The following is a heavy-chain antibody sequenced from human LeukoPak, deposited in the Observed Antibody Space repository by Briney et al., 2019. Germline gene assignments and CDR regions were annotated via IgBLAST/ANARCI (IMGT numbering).Heavy chain of an antibody. D-gene: IGHD3-10*01. CDR2: IRYDGSNK. Sequence: GGSLRLSCVVSGFTFTNYAMSWVRQAPGKGLEWVAFIRYDGSNKYYADSVRGRFTISRDDSKNTLYLQMNSLRAEDAAVYYCAKDLGEPYFASWGQGTLVTVSS. J-gene: IGHJ4*02. V-gene: IGHV3-30*02. CDR1: GFTFTNYA. CDR3: AKDLGEPYFAS.